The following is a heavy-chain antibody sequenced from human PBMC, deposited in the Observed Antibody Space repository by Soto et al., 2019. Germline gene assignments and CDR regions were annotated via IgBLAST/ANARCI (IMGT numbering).Heavy chain of an antibody. J-gene: IGHJ3*02. Sequence: PSETLSLTCAIYNSSLGAFHWTWIRQPPGKGLEWIGELIHGGSTNYNPSLKSRVTFSLDTSKNQFSLQLMSVTAADTAVYYCARSPLSYDYVRQTWREVGDSIDIWGRGTLVTVSS. V-gene: IGHV4-34*12. CDR3: ARSPLSYDYVRQTWREVGDSIDI. CDR1: NSSLGAFH. D-gene: IGHD3-16*01. CDR2: LIHGGST.